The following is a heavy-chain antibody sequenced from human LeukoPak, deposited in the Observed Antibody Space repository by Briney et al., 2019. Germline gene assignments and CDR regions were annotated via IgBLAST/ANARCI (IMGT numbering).Heavy chain of an antibody. CDR2: INPSGGST. V-gene: IGHV1-46*01. D-gene: IGHD6-19*01. CDR3: ARDSSGSETNPRHYFDY. CDR1: GYTFTSYY. Sequence: ASVKVSCKASGYTFTSYYMHWVRQAPGQGLEWMGIINPSGGSTSYAQKFQGRVTTTRDTSTSTVYMELSSLRSEDTAVYYCARDSSGSETNPRHYFDYWGQGTLVTVSS. J-gene: IGHJ4*02.